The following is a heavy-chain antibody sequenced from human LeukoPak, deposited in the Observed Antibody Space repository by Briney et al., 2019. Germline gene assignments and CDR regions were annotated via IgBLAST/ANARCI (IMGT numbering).Heavy chain of an antibody. CDR3: GAVDFDY. J-gene: IGHJ4*02. V-gene: IGHV3-23*01. D-gene: IGHD4/OR15-4a*01. CDR2: ISGSGGRT. Sequence: PGGSLRLSCAASGITFSSYAMSWVRQAPGKGLEWVSGISGSGGRTYYADSVKGRFTISRDNSKNTLYLQMNSLRAEDTAVYYCGAVDFDYWGQGTLVTVSS. CDR1: GITFSSYA.